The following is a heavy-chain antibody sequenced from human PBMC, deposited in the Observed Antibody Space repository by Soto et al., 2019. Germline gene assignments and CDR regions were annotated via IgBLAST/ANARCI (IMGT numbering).Heavy chain of an antibody. CDR2: IYPSDGST. CDR3: ARMGVAARWDLCY. CDR1: GYSFTRYY. Sequence: ASVKLSCKASGYSFTRYYMHWVRQAPGQGLEWMGRIYPSDGSTSYAQKFQGRVTMTRDTSTSTAYMELSSLRSEDTAVYYCARMGVAARWDLCYWGQGTLVTVSS. D-gene: IGHD6-13*01. J-gene: IGHJ4*02. V-gene: IGHV1-46*01.